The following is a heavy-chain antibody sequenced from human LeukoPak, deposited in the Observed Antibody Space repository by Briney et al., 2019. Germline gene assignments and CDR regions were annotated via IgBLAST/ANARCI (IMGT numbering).Heavy chain of an antibody. CDR3: ARLSEFQLLTGPSWFDP. V-gene: IGHV5-51*01. Sequence: PGESLKISCKGSGYSFTSYWIGWVRQMPGKGLEWMGIIYPGDSDTRYSPSFQGQVTISADKSISTAYLQWSSLKASDTAMYYCARLSEFQLLTGPSWFDPWGQGTLDTVSS. J-gene: IGHJ5*02. CDR1: GYSFTSYW. CDR2: IYPGDSDT. D-gene: IGHD2-2*01.